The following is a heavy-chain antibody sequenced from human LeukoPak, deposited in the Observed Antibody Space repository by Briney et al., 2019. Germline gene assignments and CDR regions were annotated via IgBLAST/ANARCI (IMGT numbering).Heavy chain of an antibody. J-gene: IGHJ4*02. CDR3: ARGKYGSGWYLGFDY. CDR1: GFTFSKHW. D-gene: IGHD6-19*01. CDR2: IKQDGSEK. Sequence: SGGSLRLSCAASGFTFSKHWMSWVRQAPGKGLEWVANIKQDGSEKYYVDSVKGRFTISRDNAKNSLYLQMNSLRAEDTAVYYCARGKYGSGWYLGFDYWGQGTLVTVSS. V-gene: IGHV3-7*01.